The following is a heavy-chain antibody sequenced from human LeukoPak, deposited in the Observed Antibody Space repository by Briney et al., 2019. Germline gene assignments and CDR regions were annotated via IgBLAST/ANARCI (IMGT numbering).Heavy chain of an antibody. CDR2: ISGSGGST. Sequence: AGGSLRLSCAASGFTFSSYAMSWVRQAPGKGLEWVSAISGSGGSTYYADSVKGRFTISRDNSKSTLYLQMNSLRAEDTAVYYCAKTWGSKGRRDYYFDYWGQGTLVTVSS. J-gene: IGHJ4*02. CDR3: AKTWGSKGRRDYYFDY. D-gene: IGHD7-27*01. CDR1: GFTFSSYA. V-gene: IGHV3-23*01.